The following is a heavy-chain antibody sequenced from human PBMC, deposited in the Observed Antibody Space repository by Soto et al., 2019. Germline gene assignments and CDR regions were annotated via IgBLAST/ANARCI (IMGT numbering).Heavy chain of an antibody. D-gene: IGHD2-2*01. V-gene: IGHV4-39*01. J-gene: IGHJ5*02. CDR1: GGSISSSSYY. CDR3: ARLRRVVPAAIPMNWFDP. Sequence: PSAPLSITGTVSGGSISSSSYYWVWILQPPGKGLELIGSMYYGGSADYIPDRKSRVTRSVDTSKNQFSLKRSSVTAADTGVYYCARLRRVVPAAIPMNWFDPWGQGTLVTVSS. CDR2: MYYGGSA.